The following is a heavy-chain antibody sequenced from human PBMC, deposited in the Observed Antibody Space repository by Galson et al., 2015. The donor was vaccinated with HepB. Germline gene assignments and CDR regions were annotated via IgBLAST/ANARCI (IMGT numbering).Heavy chain of an antibody. CDR1: GFTFSSSA. Sequence: SLRLSCAASGFTFSSSAMSWVRQAPGKGLEGVPAIRGSGGSTYYADSVKGRFTISRDNSKNTLYLQMNSLRAEDTAVYYCAKDRIGFLEWFLDPGFDYWGQGTLVTVSS. D-gene: IGHD3-3*01. CDR3: AKDRIGFLEWFLDPGFDY. CDR2: IRGSGGST. V-gene: IGHV3-23*01. J-gene: IGHJ4*02.